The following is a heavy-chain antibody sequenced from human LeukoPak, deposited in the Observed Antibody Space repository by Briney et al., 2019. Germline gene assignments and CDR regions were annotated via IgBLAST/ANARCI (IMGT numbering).Heavy chain of an antibody. J-gene: IGHJ3*02. CDR2: IYTSGST. CDR3: ARGRKSGSFLAPRGTYAFDI. CDR1: GGSISSSSYY. V-gene: IGHV4-61*02. Sequence: PSETLSLTCTVSGGSISSSSYYWSWIRQPAGEGLEWIGRIYTSGSTNYNPSLKSRVTMSVDTSKNQFSLKLSSVTAADTAVYYCARGRKSGSFLAPRGTYAFDIWGQGTMVTVSS. D-gene: IGHD2-15*01.